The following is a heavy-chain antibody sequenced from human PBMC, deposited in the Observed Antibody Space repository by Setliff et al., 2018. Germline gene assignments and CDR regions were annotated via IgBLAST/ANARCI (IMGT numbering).Heavy chain of an antibody. J-gene: IGHJ3*01. Sequence: ASVKVSCKASGYTFSTYGLHWVRQAPGQGPERMGMIITNTGKTSYAQKFQGRVTMTTDTSTGTGYMELRSLRSDDTAVYFCARFGGSCSSSSCYASDLWGRGTMVTGSS. CDR3: ARFGGSCSSSSCYASDL. V-gene: IGHV1-18*01. D-gene: IGHD2-2*01. CDR2: IITNTGKT. CDR1: GYTFSTYG.